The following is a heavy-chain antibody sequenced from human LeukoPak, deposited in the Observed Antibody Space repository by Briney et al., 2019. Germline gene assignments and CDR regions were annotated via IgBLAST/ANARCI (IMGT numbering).Heavy chain of an antibody. J-gene: IGHJ4*02. Sequence: PGGSLRLSCVTSGFTFSDYFMNWIRQAPGKGPEWLSFINSDGNNIYYRDSVKGRLTISRDNAKKTLYLEMNNLRVDDTAIYYCATSRVFDFWGQGTLVAVSS. CDR3: ATSRVFDF. CDR1: GFTFSDYF. CDR2: INSDGNNI. V-gene: IGHV3-11*04.